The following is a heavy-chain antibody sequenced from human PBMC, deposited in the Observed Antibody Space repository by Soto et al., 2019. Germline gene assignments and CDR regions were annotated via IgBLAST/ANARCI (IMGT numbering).Heavy chain of an antibody. Sequence: TSETLSLTCTVSGGSINSNNYYWAWIRQPPGKGLAWIASIYYDGSTYYNPSLKSRVSISVDTPKNHFSLKLSSATAADTAVYYCAKVVVAATRHTDFDSWGQGTLVTVSS. D-gene: IGHD2-15*01. V-gene: IGHV4-39*02. J-gene: IGHJ4*02. CDR3: AKVVVAATRHTDFDS. CDR1: GGSINSNNYY. CDR2: IYYDGST.